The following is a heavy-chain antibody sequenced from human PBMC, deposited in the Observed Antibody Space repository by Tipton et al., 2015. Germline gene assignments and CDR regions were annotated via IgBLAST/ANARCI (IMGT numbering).Heavy chain of an antibody. J-gene: IGHJ4*02. CDR3: ATFSDGY. CDR1: GFSFSDYA. Sequence: SLRLSCAASGFSFSDYAMTWVRQAPGKGLEWVSAISGTSGATYYADSVKGRFTISRDNAKNTLYLQMNSLRPEDTAVYFCATFSDGYWGQGTLVTVSS. D-gene: IGHD5-24*01. CDR2: ISGTSGAT. V-gene: IGHV3-23*01.